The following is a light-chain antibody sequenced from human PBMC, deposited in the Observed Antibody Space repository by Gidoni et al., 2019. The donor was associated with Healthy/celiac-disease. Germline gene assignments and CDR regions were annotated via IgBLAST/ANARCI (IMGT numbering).Light chain of an antibody. Sequence: SVLTQPPSVSAAPGQRVTISCTGSSPNIGAGYDVHWSQQLPGTAPKLLSYGNSNRPSGVPDRFSGSKSGTSASLAITGLQAEDEADYYCQSYDSSLSGYVFGTGTKVTVL. CDR3: QSYDSSLSGYV. CDR2: GNS. V-gene: IGLV1-40*01. J-gene: IGLJ1*01. CDR1: SPNIGAGYD.